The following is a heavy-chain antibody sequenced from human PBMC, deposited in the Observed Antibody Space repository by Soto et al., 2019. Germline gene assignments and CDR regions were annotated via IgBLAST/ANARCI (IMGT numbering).Heavy chain of an antibody. D-gene: IGHD3-16*01. CDR2: IATDGRDK. V-gene: IGHV3-30*18. CDR1: GFTFTNYA. J-gene: IGHJ4*02. CDR3: AKDFDTGGADYYFDY. Sequence: QVQLVESGGGVVQPGRSLRLSCAASGFTFTNYAMHWVRQAPGKGLEWVAVIATDGRDKHYPDSAKGRFTISRDNYKNTLSLQMDSLRGDDTALYYCAKDFDTGGADYYFDYWGQGTLVTVSS.